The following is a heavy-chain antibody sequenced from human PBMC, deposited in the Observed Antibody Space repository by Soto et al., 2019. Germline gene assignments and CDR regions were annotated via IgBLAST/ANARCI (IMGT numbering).Heavy chain of an antibody. CDR2: INPSGGST. V-gene: IGHV1-46*01. Sequence: ASVKVSCKASGYTFTSYYMHWVRQAPGQGLEWMGIINPSGGSTSYAQKFQGRVTMTRDTSTSTAYMELRSLRSDDTAVYYCARRENGVDIERYWGQGTLVTVSS. D-gene: IGHD5-12*01. CDR3: ARRENGVDIERY. CDR1: GYTFTSYY. J-gene: IGHJ4*02.